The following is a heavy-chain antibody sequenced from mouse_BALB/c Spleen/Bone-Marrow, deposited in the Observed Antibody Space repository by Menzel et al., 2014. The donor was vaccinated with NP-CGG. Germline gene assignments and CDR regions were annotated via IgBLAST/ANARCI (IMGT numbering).Heavy chain of an antibody. Sequence: EVHLVESGAELVKPGASVKLSCTASGFNIKDTYMHWVKRRPEQGLEWIGRIDPANGNTKYDPKFQGKATITADTSSNTAYLQLSSLTSEDTAVYYCANYDYGWYFDVWGAGTTVTVSS. D-gene: IGHD2-4*01. CDR1: GFNIKDTY. CDR3: ANYDYGWYFDV. V-gene: IGHV14-3*02. J-gene: IGHJ1*01. CDR2: IDPANGNT.